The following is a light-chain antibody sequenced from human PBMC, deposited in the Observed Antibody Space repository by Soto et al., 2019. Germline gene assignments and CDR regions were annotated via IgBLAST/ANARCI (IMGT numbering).Light chain of an antibody. CDR2: GTS. CDR1: QSVSNNY. J-gene: IGKJ5*01. Sequence: EIVLTQSPGTLSLSPGERATLSCRASQSVSNNYLAWYQQKPGQAPRLLIHGTSNRATGIPDRFSGSGSGTDFTLTISRLEPEDFAVYYCQQYGSSRITFGQGTRLEIK. V-gene: IGKV3-20*01. CDR3: QQYGSSRIT.